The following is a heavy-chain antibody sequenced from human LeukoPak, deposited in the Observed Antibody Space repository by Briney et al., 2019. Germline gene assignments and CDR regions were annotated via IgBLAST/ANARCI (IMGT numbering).Heavy chain of an antibody. Sequence: PSETLSLTCSVSRGSISSSSYYWGWTRQPPGKGLEWIGSIYYSGRTYYNPSLKSRVTISLDASKNQFSLTLSSVTAADTAVYYCARADYGDYVKNWFDPWGQGTLVTVSS. CDR2: IYYSGRT. D-gene: IGHD4-17*01. V-gene: IGHV4-39*07. CDR3: ARADYGDYVKNWFDP. J-gene: IGHJ5*02. CDR1: RGSISSSSYY.